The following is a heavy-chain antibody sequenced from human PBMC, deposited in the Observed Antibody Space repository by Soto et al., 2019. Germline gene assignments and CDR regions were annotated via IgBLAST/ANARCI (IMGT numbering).Heavy chain of an antibody. Sequence: PGGSLRLSCAASGFTFSIYAMNWSRQAPGKGLEWVSAISGSGGSTYYTDSVKGRFTISRDNSKNTLYLQMNSLRAEDTAVYYCAKDHYDSSSDYWGQGTLVTVSS. CDR1: GFTFSIYA. CDR2: ISGSGGST. V-gene: IGHV3-23*01. J-gene: IGHJ4*02. CDR3: AKDHYDSSSDY. D-gene: IGHD3-22*01.